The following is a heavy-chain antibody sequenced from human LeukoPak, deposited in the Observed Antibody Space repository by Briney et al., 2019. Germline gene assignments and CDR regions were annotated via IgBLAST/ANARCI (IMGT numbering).Heavy chain of an antibody. CDR2: IYYSGST. CDR1: GGSISSYY. CDR3: ARDSPVRRYYDSSGPYDAFDI. V-gene: IGHV4-59*01. J-gene: IGHJ3*02. Sequence: SETLSLTCTVSGGSISSYYWSWLRQPPGKGLEWIGYIYYSGSTDYNPSLKSRVTISVDTSKNQFSLKLSSVTAADTAVYYCARDSPVRRYYDSSGPYDAFDIWGQGTMVTVSS. D-gene: IGHD3-22*01.